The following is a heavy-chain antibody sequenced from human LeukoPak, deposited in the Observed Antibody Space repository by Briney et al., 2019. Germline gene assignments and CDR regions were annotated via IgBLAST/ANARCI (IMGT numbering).Heavy chain of an antibody. J-gene: IGHJ5*02. CDR1: GGSFSGYY. CDR2: INHSGST. D-gene: IGHD2-2*01. V-gene: IGHV4-34*01. CDR3: ARGQQDIVVVPAALNNWFDP. Sequence: SETLSLTCAVYGGSFSGYYWSWIRQPPGKGLEWIGEINHSGSTNYNPSLKSRVTISVDTSKNQVSLKLSSVTAADTAVYYCARGQQDIVVVPAALNNWFDPWGQGTLVTVSS.